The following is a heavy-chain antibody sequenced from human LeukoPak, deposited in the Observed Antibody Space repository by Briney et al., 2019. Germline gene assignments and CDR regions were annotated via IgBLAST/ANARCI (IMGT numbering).Heavy chain of an antibody. J-gene: IGHJ5*02. D-gene: IGHD3-22*01. CDR3: VSYYTLDKWFDP. CDR2: IYYSGST. Sequence: SETLSLTCTVSGGSVSSGRYYWSWIRQPPGKGLEWIGYIYYSGSTKFNPSLKSRVTISIDTSKNQFSLKLSSVTAADTAVYYCVSYYTLDKWFDPWGQGTLVTVSS. V-gene: IGHV4-61*01. CDR1: GGSVSSGRYY.